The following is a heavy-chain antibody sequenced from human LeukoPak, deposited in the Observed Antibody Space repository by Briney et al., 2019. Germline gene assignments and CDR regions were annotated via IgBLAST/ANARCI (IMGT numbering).Heavy chain of an antibody. CDR3: ARETKMVAVAGNDY. CDR2: INPSGGST. Sequence: ASVKVSCKASGYTFTSYYMQWVREAPGQGLEWMVIINPSGGSTSYAQKFQGRVTMTRDTSTSTVYMELSSLRSEDTAVYYCARETKMVAVAGNDYWGQGTLVTVSS. D-gene: IGHD6-19*01. V-gene: IGHV1-46*01. J-gene: IGHJ4*02. CDR1: GYTFTSYY.